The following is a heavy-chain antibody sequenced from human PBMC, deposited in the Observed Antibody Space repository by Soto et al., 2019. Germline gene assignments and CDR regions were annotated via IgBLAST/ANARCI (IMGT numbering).Heavy chain of an antibody. CDR2: ISWNSGSI. CDR1: GFTFDDYA. CDR3: AKDGGATPYYLDY. Sequence: EVQLVESGGGLVQPGRSLRLSCAASGFTFDDYAMHWVRQAPGKGLEWVSGISWNSGSIGYADSVKGRVTISRDNAKNALYLQMNSLRVEDTALYYCAKDGGATPYYLDYWGQGIPVTVSS. D-gene: IGHD1-26*01. J-gene: IGHJ4*02. V-gene: IGHV3-9*01.